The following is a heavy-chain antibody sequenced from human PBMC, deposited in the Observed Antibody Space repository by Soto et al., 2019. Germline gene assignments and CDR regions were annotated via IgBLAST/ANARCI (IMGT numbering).Heavy chain of an antibody. Sequence: SEIQSLISAVYCGSFGGYYWSWIRQPPGKGLELIGVINHSGSTNYNLSPKSRVTISVDTSKNQFSLKMSSVTSAHTALYYSKRTSNNRGYSYGPHYWGRGPLVS. CDR2: INHSGST. D-gene: IGHD5-18*01. V-gene: IGHV4-34*01. CDR1: CGSFGGYY. CDR3: KRTSNNRGYSYGPHY. J-gene: IGHJ4*02.